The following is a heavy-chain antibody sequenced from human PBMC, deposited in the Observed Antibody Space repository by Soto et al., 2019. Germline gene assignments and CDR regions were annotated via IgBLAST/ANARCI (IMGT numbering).Heavy chain of an antibody. D-gene: IGHD3-9*01. CDR1: GGSMSSSSYY. V-gene: IGHV4-39*01. CDR3: ARGFDILTFGFCLDY. Sequence: QLQLQESGPGLVKPSETLSLTCTVSGGSMSSSSYYWGWIRQPPGKGLEWIANMYFSGFYSGSTSYHPSLKSRVTISVDTSKNQFSLQVSSVTAADTAVYYCARGFDILTFGFCLDYWGQGTLVTVSS. CDR2: MYFSGFYSGST. J-gene: IGHJ4*02.